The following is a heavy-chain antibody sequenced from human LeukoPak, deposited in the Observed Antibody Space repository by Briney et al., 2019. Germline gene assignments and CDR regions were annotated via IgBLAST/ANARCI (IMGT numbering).Heavy chain of an antibody. CDR3: ARDHRYAFDN. V-gene: IGHV3-48*01. CDR1: GFTFIDYS. D-gene: IGHD5-12*01. Sequence: GGSLRLSCAASGFTFIDYSMTWVRQAPGKGLEWISYVGISSGNTKYAASVKGRFTISGDRAKNSVFLQMNSLRVEDTAVYYCARDHRYAFDNWGQGTLVTVSS. J-gene: IGHJ4*02. CDR2: VGISSGNT.